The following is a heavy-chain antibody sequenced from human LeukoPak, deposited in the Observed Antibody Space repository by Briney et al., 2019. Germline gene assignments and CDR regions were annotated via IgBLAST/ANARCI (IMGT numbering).Heavy chain of an antibody. CDR3: ARGGTLFTYFDS. CDR1: GGSTSDYY. D-gene: IGHD3-10*02. CDR2: IYYTGNT. Sequence: PSETLSLTCSVSGGSTSDYYWNWIRQPARQGLEWLGRIYYTGNTAYNPSLESRLTMSLDTAKNQFSLKVTSVTAADTAVYYCARGGTLFTYFDSWGQGTLVTVSS. V-gene: IGHV4-4*07. J-gene: IGHJ4*02.